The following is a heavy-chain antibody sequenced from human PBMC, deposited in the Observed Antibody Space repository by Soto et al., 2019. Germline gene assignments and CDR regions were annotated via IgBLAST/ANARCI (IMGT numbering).Heavy chain of an antibody. CDR3: STGMLILWFGELYY. CDR2: IKSKTDGGTT. V-gene: IGHV3-15*01. Sequence: GGSLRLSCAASGFTFSNAWMSWVRQAPGKGLEWVGRIKSKTDGGTTDYAAPVKGRFTISRDDSKNTLYLQMNSLKTEDTAVYYCSTGMLILWFGELYYWGQGTLVTVSS. J-gene: IGHJ4*02. CDR1: GFTFSNAW. D-gene: IGHD3-10*01.